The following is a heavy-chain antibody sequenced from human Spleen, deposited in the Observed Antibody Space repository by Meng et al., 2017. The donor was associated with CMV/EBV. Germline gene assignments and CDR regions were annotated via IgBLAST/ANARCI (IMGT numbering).Heavy chain of an antibody. CDR2: IRYDGSDN. V-gene: IGHV3-30*02. CDR1: FSFSDYG. J-gene: IGHJ4*02. Sequence: FSFSDYGMHWVRQAPGKGLEWVAFIRYDGSDNYHAESVKGRFTISRDKSKNTVYLQMNSLRVEDTAVYYCAKDAKGMHDDFLVTIGDWGQGTVVTVSS. D-gene: IGHD3-3*01. CDR3: AKDAKGMHDDFLVTIGD.